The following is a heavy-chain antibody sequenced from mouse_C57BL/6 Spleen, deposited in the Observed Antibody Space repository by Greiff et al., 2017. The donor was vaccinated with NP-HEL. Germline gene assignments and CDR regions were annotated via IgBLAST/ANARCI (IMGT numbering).Heavy chain of an antibody. CDR2: IDPSDSYT. CDR1: GYTFTSYW. V-gene: IGHV1-50*01. J-gene: IGHJ2*01. CDR3: ARGYYGSSYDY. D-gene: IGHD1-1*01. Sequence: VQLQQPGAELVKPGASVKLSCKASGYTFTSYWMQWVKQRPGQGLEWIGEIDPSDSYTNYNQKFKGKATLTVDTSSSTAYMQLSSLTSEDSAVYYCARGYYGSSYDYWGQGTTLTVSS.